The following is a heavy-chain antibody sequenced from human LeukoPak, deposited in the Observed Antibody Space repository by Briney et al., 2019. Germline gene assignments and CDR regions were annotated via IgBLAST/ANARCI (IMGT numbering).Heavy chain of an antibody. CDR3: AKDRSDNTTWYVGSH. Sequence: PGGSLRLSCAASGFTFSTYAMSWVRQAPGKGLEWVSSISSSGDSTDYADSVKGRLTISRDNSKTTLYLQTNSLRADDTAIYYCAKDRSDNTTWYVGSHWGQGTLVTVSS. CDR2: ISSSGDST. D-gene: IGHD6-13*01. CDR1: GFTFSTYA. V-gene: IGHV3-23*01. J-gene: IGHJ4*02.